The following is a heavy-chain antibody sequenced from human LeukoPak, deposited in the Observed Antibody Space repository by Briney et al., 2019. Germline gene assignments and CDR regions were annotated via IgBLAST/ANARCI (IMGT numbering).Heavy chain of an antibody. CDR3: ARQKSGVAVAGPGDH. CDR1: GFAFSIYW. Sequence: GGSLRLSCAASGFAFSIYWMKWVRQAPGKGLEWVASIKDDGSANYYVDSVKGRFTSSRDNAKNSLYLQMNSLRVEDTAVYYCARQKSGVAVAGPGDHWGQGTLVTVSS. V-gene: IGHV3-7*01. CDR2: IKDDGSAN. D-gene: IGHD6-19*01. J-gene: IGHJ4*02.